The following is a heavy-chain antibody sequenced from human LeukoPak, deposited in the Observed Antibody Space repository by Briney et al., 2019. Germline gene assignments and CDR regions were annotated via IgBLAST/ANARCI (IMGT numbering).Heavy chain of an antibody. V-gene: IGHV5-51*01. J-gene: IGHJ4*02. Sequence: GESLKISCKGSGYSFTTYWIGWVRQMPGKGLEWMGIIYPGDSDTRYSPSFQGQVTISADKSISTAYLQWSSLKASDTAMYYCGRHNSHDSGYTESIDYWGQGTLVTVSS. D-gene: IGHD3-22*01. CDR1: GYSFTTYW. CDR3: GRHNSHDSGYTESIDY. CDR2: IYPGDSDT.